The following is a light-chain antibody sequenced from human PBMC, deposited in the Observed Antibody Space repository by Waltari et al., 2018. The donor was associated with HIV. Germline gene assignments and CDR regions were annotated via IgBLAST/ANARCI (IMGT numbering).Light chain of an antibody. J-gene: IGLJ2*01. Sequence: QSVLTQPTSVSGAPGQRVTISCTGSSSNIGAGYDVHWYQQLPGTAPKLLIYDNNNRPSGVPDRFSGSKSGTSASLAITGLQAEDEADYYCQSYDSSLSGHVVFGGGTKLTVL. CDR1: SSNIGAGYD. CDR2: DNN. CDR3: QSYDSSLSGHVV. V-gene: IGLV1-40*01.